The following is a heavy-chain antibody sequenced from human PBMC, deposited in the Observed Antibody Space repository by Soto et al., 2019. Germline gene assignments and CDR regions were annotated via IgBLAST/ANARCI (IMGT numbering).Heavy chain of an antibody. CDR1: GYTFSKYG. CDR3: ERDYYDSDGSYHNDY. J-gene: IGHJ4*02. Sequence: QVQLVQSGADVKKPGASVKVSCKASGYTFSKYGMNWVRQAPGQGLEWMGWISIYNGRTNYAQRFQGRVTMTADTFTSTVYMELRSLRSDDTAVYYCERDYYDSDGSYHNDYWGQGTLVTVSS. V-gene: IGHV1-18*01. CDR2: ISIYNGRT. D-gene: IGHD3-22*01.